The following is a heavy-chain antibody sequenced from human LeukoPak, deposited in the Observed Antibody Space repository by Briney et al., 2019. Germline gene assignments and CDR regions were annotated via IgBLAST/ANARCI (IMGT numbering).Heavy chain of an antibody. CDR1: GFYA. J-gene: IGHJ4*02. V-gene: IGHV3-23*01. D-gene: IGHD3-22*01. CDR3: AKDGLYYYGSSGYYRFDY. CDR2: ISGSGGST. Sequence: PGGSLRLSCAASGFYAMSWVRQAPGKGLEWVSAISGSGGSTYYADSVKGRFTISRDNSKNTLYLQMNSLRAEDTAVYYCAKDGLYYYGSSGYYRFDYWGQGTLVTVSS.